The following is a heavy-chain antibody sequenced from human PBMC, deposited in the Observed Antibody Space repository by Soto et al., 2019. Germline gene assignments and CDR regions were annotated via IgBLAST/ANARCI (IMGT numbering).Heavy chain of an antibody. V-gene: IGHV3-21*01. CDR3: ASEYCTGNSCYSRIFDY. Sequence: GGSLRLSCEGSGFTFSRYSMNWVRQAPGKGPEWVASISSSSTYIYYGDSVKGRFTIARDNAKNSLYLQMDSLRDEDTALYYCASEYCTGNSCYSRIFDYWGQGTLVTVSS. CDR1: GFTFSRYS. D-gene: IGHD2-21*01. J-gene: IGHJ4*02. CDR2: ISSSSTYI.